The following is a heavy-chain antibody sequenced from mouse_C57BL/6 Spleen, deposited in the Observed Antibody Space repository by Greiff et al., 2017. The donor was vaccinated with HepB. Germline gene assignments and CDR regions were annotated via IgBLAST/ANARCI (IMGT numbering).Heavy chain of an antibody. CDR2: ICPGSGST. V-gene: IGHV1-9*01. CDR3: ARWGSNNAMDY. D-gene: IGHD2-5*01. Sequence: VKLIESGAELMKPGASVKLSCKATGYTFTGYWIEWVKQRPGHGLEWIGEICPGSGSTNYNEKFKGKAPFTADTSSNTAYMHLSSLTTEDSAIYYCARWGSNNAMDYWGQGTSVTVSS. J-gene: IGHJ4*01. CDR1: GYTFTGYW.